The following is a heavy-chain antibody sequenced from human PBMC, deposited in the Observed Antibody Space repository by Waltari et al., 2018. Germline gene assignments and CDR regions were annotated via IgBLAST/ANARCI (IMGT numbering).Heavy chain of an antibody. Sequence: QVQLVESGGGVVQPGGSLSLSCAAPGFTLSTYAMHWVRQAPGKGLEWVAVIAYDGSNKYYADSVKGRFTISRDNSKNTLYLQMNSLRTEDTALYYCAKDGAAWGQGTLVTVSS. J-gene: IGHJ5*02. CDR1: GFTLSTYA. CDR3: AKDGAA. CDR2: IAYDGSNK. V-gene: IGHV3-30*01.